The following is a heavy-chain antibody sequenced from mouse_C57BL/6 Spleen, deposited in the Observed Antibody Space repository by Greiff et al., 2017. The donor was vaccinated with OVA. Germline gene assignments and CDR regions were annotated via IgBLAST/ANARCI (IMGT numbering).Heavy chain of an antibody. CDR1: GFTFSSYG. Sequence: EVMLVESGGDLVKPGGSLKLSCAASGFTFSSYGMSWVRQTPDKRLEWVATISSGGSYTYYPDSVKGRFTISRDNAKNTLYLQMSSLKSEDTAMYYCARRGGSPYYFDYWGQGTTLTVSS. CDR3: ARRGGSPYYFDY. J-gene: IGHJ2*01. D-gene: IGHD1-1*01. CDR2: ISSGGSYT. V-gene: IGHV5-6*01.